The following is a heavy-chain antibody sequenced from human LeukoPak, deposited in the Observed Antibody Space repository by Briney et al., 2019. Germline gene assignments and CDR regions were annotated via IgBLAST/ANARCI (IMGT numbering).Heavy chain of an antibody. J-gene: IGHJ4*02. CDR2: IWYDGTNK. Sequence: GGSLRLSCAASGFTLSNYGMHWVRQAPGKGLEWVAVIWYDGTNKQYVDSVKGRFTISRDNSENTLYLQMNSLRDEDTAVYYCARESSLTGAYFDWWGQGTLVTVSS. CDR3: ARESSLTGAYFDW. D-gene: IGHD3-10*01. V-gene: IGHV3-33*01. CDR1: GFTLSNYG.